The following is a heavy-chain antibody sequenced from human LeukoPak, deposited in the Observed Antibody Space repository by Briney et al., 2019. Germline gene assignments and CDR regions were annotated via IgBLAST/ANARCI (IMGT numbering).Heavy chain of an antibody. CDR2: ISGSGGST. CDR1: GFTFSSYA. J-gene: IGHJ4*02. CDR3: AKGDSSWYVGYFDY. Sequence: GGSLRLSCAASGFTFSSYAMSWVRQAPGKGLEWVSAISGSGGSTYYADSVKGRFTISRDNSKNTLYLQMNSLRAKDTAVYYCAKGDSSWYVGYFDYWGQGTLVTVSS. V-gene: IGHV3-23*01. D-gene: IGHD6-13*01.